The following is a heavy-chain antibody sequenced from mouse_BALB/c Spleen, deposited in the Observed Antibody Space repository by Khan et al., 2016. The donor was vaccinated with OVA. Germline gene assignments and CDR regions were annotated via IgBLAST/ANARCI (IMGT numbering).Heavy chain of an antibody. Sequence: QVQLKQSGPDLVAPSQSLSITCTVSGFSLTNYAIHWVRQPPGKGLEWLVVIWSDGRTTYNSALKSRLSISKDNSTSQVFFQINSLQTDDTAMYYGIRHHYPLSMDSWGQGTSVTVSS. J-gene: IGHJ4*01. V-gene: IGHV2-6-2*01. D-gene: IGHD1-2*01. CDR1: GFSLTNYA. CDR2: IWSDGRT. CDR3: IRHHYPLSMDS.